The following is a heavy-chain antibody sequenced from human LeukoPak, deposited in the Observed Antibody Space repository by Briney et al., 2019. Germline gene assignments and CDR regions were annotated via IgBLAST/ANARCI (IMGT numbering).Heavy chain of an antibody. CDR3: AKDRLYSGSYGTWDY. V-gene: IGHV3-30*18. J-gene: IGHJ4*02. CDR1: GFTLSSYG. D-gene: IGHD1-26*01. Sequence: PGRSLRLFCAASGFTLSSYGMHWVRQAPGKGLEWVAVISYDGSNKYYADSVKGRFTISRDNSKNTLYLQMNSLRAEDTAVYYCAKDRLYSGSYGTWDYWGQGTLVTVSS. CDR2: ISYDGSNK.